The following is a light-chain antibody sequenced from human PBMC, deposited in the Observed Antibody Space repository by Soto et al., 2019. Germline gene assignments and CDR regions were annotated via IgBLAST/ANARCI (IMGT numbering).Light chain of an antibody. V-gene: IGKV1-39*01. CDR2: AAS. CDR3: QQSYSTPYT. J-gene: IGKJ2*01. CDR1: QSISSY. Sequence: DIQMTQSPSSLSASVGDRVTITCRASQSISSYLNWYQQKPGKAPNLLIYAASSLQSGVPSRFSGSGSGTDFTLTISSLQPEDFATYYGQQSYSTPYTFGQGTKLEIK.